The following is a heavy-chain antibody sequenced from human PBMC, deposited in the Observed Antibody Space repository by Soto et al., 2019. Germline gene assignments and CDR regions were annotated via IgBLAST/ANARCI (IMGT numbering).Heavy chain of an antibody. CDR2: INSDGSST. V-gene: IGHV3-74*01. CDR3: APEGFDYYYYYYMDV. Sequence: PGGSLRLSCAASGFTFSSYWMHWVRQAPGKGLVWVSRINSDGSSTSYADSVKGRFTISRDNAKNSLYLQMNSLRAEDTAVYYCAPEGFDYYYYYYMDVWGKGTTVTVSS. D-gene: IGHD3-3*01. CDR1: GFTFSSYW. J-gene: IGHJ6*03.